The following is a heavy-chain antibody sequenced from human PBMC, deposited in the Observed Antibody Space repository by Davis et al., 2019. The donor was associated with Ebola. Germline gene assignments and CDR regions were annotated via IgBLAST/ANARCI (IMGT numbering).Heavy chain of an antibody. CDR1: GFTLANYA. Sequence: ASVKVSCKASGFTLANYAIHWVRQAPGQGLEWMGWINTNTGNPTYAQGFTGRFVFSLDTSVSTAYLQISSLKAEDTAVYYCARERHYYGMDVWGKGTTVTVSS. CDR2: INTNTGNP. CDR3: ARERHYYGMDV. J-gene: IGHJ6*04. V-gene: IGHV7-4-1*02.